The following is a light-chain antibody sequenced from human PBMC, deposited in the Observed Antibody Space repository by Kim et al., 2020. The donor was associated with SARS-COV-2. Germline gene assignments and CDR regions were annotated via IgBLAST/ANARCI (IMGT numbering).Light chain of an antibody. Sequence: SLSPGDRPTPSCRASQSIRTFVAWYQQKRGQAPRLLIYDASTRATGIPARFSGSGSGTDFTLTISSLEPEDFAVYYCQQRGHWLTFGGGTKVDIK. J-gene: IGKJ4*01. CDR3: QQRGHWLT. CDR2: DAS. CDR1: QSIRTF. V-gene: IGKV3-11*01.